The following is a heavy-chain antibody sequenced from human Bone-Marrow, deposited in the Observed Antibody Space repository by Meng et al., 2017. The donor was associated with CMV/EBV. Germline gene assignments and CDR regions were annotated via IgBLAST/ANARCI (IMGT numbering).Heavy chain of an antibody. CDR3: ARDGPGAATHLDY. Sequence: KVSCKGSGYSFTSYWIGWVRQMPGKGLEWMGIIYPGDSDTRYSPSFQGQVTISADKSISTAYLQWSSLKASDTAMYYCARDGPGAATHLDYWGQGTLVTVSS. CDR1: GYSFTSYW. J-gene: IGHJ4*02. V-gene: IGHV5-51*01. D-gene: IGHD2-15*01. CDR2: IYPGDSDT.